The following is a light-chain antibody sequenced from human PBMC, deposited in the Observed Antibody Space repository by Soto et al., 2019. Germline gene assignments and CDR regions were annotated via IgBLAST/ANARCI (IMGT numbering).Light chain of an antibody. Sequence: QSALTQPASVSGSPGQSITISCTGTSNDVGGFNYVSWYQQHPGKAPKLMIYDVRNRPSGVSNRFSGSKSGNTASLIISGLQPEDQADSSRSSYKSISTVVFGGGTKVTVL. CDR1: SNDVGGFNY. V-gene: IGLV2-14*01. J-gene: IGLJ3*02. CDR3: SSYKSISTVV. CDR2: DVR.